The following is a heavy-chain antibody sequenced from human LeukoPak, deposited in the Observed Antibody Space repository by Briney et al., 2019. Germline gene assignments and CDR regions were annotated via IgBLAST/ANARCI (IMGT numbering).Heavy chain of an antibody. J-gene: IGHJ4*02. Sequence: HSGGSLRLSCAASGFTFSSYEMNWVRQAPGKGLEWVSKISSSGTTIYYADSVKGRFTTSRDNAKNSLYLQLNSLRAEDTAVYYCAKGLRYSDNWGQGTLVTVSS. CDR3: AKGLRYSDN. V-gene: IGHV3-48*03. CDR1: GFTFSSYE. D-gene: IGHD3-9*01. CDR2: ISSSGTTI.